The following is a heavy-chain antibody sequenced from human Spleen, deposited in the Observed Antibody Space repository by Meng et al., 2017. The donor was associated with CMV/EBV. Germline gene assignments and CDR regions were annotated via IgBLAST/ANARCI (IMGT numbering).Heavy chain of an antibody. D-gene: IGHD3-3*01. J-gene: IGHJ4*02. Sequence: GGSLRLSCAASGFTFSTYSMNWVRQAPGKGLEWVSYISSSSNIYYADSVKGRFTISRDNARNSLFLQMNSLRAEDTAIYYCARDAPGYDFWSGYGYWGQGTLVTVSS. CDR3: ARDAPGYDFWSGYGY. V-gene: IGHV3-48*04. CDR1: GFTFSTYS. CDR2: ISSSSNI.